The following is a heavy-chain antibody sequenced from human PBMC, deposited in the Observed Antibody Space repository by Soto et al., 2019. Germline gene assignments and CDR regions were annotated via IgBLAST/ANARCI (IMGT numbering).Heavy chain of an antibody. V-gene: IGHV1-18*01. CDR3: ARGTTEEALDY. Sequence: QVQLVQSGAEVKKPGASVKVSCKASGYTFTSYGISWVRXXXXXGLEWMGWISAYNGNTNYAQKLQGRVTMTTDTSTSXXXXXXXSLXXDXTAVYYCARGTTEEALDYWGQGTLVTVSS. CDR2: ISAYNGNT. CDR1: GYTFTSYG. J-gene: IGHJ4*02. D-gene: IGHD1-1*01.